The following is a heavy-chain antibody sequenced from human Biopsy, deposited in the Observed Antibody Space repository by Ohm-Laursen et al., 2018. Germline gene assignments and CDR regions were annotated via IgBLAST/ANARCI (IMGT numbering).Heavy chain of an antibody. D-gene: IGHD5-12*01. Sequence: SDTLSLTCTVSRGSISTYYWSWIRQSPGRGLEWIAYIYYSGSTDYNPSLKSRVTISLDTSKNQFSLKLSSVTAADTAIYYCAREAIGVATAFDIWGQGTMVTVSS. J-gene: IGHJ3*02. CDR1: RGSISTYY. CDR2: IYYSGST. V-gene: IGHV4-59*01. CDR3: AREAIGVATAFDI.